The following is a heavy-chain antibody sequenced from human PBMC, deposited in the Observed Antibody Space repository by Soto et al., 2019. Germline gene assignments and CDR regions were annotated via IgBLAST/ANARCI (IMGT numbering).Heavy chain of an antibody. CDR2: IYHSGST. D-gene: IGHD1-1*01. J-gene: IGHJ6*03. CDR1: SGSISSSNW. V-gene: IGHV4-4*02. CDR3: ARVFFWNRYYYYMDV. Sequence: QVQLQESGPGLVKPSGTLSLTCAVSSGSISSSNWWSWVRQPPGKGLEWIGEIYHSGSTNYNPSPTSRVTISVDKSKNQFSLKLSSVTAADTAVYYCARVFFWNRYYYYMDVWGKGTTVTVSS.